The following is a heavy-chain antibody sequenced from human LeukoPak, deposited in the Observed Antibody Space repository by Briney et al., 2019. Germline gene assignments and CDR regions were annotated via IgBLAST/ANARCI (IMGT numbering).Heavy chain of an antibody. CDR3: ASSPHYYGSGSYFQLDY. V-gene: IGHV4-39*01. J-gene: IGHJ4*02. CDR1: GGSISSSSYS. CDR2: IYYSGST. D-gene: IGHD3-10*01. Sequence: PSETLSLTCTVSGGSISSSSYSWGWIRQPPGKGLEWIGSIYYSGSTYYNPSLKSRVTISVDTSKNQFSLKLSSVTAADTAVYYCASSPHYYGSGSYFQLDYWGQGTLVTVSS.